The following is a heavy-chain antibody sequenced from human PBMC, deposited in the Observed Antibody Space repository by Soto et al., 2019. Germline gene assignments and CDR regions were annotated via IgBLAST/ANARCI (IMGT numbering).Heavy chain of an antibody. Sequence: QVQLVQSGAEVKKPGASVKVSCKASGYTFTSYDINWVRQATGQGLEWMGWMNPNSGNTGYAQKFQGRVTMTRNTSIITAYMELSCLRSEDTAVYSCAREHRSSWRFDYWGQGTLVTVSS. CDR3: AREHRSSWRFDY. D-gene: IGHD6-13*01. V-gene: IGHV1-8*01. CDR2: MNPNSGNT. CDR1: GYTFTSYD. J-gene: IGHJ4*02.